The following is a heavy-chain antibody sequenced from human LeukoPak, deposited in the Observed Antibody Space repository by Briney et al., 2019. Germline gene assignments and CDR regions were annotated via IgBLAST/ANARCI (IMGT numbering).Heavy chain of an antibody. D-gene: IGHD3-9*01. J-gene: IGHJ4*02. V-gene: IGHV4-59*08. CDR2: IYYSGST. CDR1: GGSMNSYY. Sequence: SETLSLTCSVSGGSMNSYYWSWIRQSPGKGLEWIGYIYYSGSTNYNPSLKSRVTISVDTSKNQSSLKLSSVTAADTAVYYCARHVWLQPFDYWGQGTLVTVSS. CDR3: ARHVWLQPFDY.